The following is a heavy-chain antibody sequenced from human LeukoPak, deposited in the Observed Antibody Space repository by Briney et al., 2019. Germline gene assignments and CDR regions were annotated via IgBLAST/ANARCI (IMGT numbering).Heavy chain of an antibody. D-gene: IGHD2-15*01. J-gene: IGHJ4*02. CDR3: ARDGAVNCIGGSGWGY. V-gene: IGHV1-69*04. CDR1: GGTFSSYT. CDR2: IIPILGIA. Sequence: SVKVSCKASGGTFSSYTISWVRQAPGQGLEWMGRIIPILGIANYAQKFQGRVTITADKSTSTAYMELSSRRSEDTAVYYCARDGAVNCIGGSGWGYWGQGALVTVSS.